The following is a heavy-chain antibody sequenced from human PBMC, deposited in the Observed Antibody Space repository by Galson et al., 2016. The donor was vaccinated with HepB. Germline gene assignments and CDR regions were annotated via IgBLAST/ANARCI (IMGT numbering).Heavy chain of an antibody. J-gene: IGHJ6*02. D-gene: IGHD6-13*01. CDR1: GFNVSRDY. CDR3: ARVGVWRNSRSWFVGGGMGV. Sequence: SLRLSCAASGFNVSRDYMNWVRQAPGKGLEWVSVVYSGGDTYYADSVKGRFTISRDNSKNTLYLETNSLRAADTAVYYCARVGVWRNSRSWFVGGGMGVWGQGTTVTVSS. V-gene: IGHV3-53*01. CDR2: VYSGGDT.